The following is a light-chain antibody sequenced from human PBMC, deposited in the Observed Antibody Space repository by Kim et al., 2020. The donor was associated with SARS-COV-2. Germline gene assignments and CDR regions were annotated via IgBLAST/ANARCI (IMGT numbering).Light chain of an antibody. V-gene: IGKV1-27*01. CDR1: QGISNS. CDR2: GAS. CDR3: QQCKGASWT. J-gene: IGKJ1*01. Sequence: DIQMTQSPSSLSASVGDRVTITCRASQGISNSLAWYQQKPGKVPKLLIFGASALQSGVPSRFSGSGSGTDFTLTITSLQPEDVAVYYCQQCKGASWTFGHRTKVDIK.